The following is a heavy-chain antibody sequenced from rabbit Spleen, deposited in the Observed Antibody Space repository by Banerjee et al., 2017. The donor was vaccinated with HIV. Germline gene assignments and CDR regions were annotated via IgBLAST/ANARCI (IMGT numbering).Heavy chain of an antibody. CDR1: GFSFSNKAV. CDR2: IYSSNPIT. Sequence: QEQLVESGGGLVKPEGSLKLSCTGSGFSFSNKAVMCWVRQAPGKGLEWIACIYSSNPITWYASWAKGRFTISKTSSTTVTLQMTSLTDADTATYFCARGGYGGHIYSMGLWGQGTLVTVS. CDR3: ARGGYGGHIYSMGL. J-gene: IGHJ3*01. V-gene: IGHV1S45*01. D-gene: IGHD4-2*01.